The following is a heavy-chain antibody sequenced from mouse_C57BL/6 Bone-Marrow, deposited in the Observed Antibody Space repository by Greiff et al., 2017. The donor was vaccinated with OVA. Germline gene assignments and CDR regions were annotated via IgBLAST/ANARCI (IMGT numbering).Heavy chain of an antibody. V-gene: IGHV5-4*01. Sequence: EVQLVESGGGLVKPGGSLKLSCAASGFTFSSYAMSWVRQTPEKRLEWVATISDGGSYTYYPDNVKGRFTISRDNAKNNLYLQMSHLKSEDTAMYSCASLLVYYAMDYWGQGTSVTVSS. CDR2: ISDGGSYT. CDR1: GFTFSSYA. CDR3: ASLLVYYAMDY. J-gene: IGHJ4*01.